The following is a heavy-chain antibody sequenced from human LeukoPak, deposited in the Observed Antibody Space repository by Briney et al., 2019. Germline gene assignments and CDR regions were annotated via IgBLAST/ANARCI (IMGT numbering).Heavy chain of an antibody. Sequence: PSETLSLTCTVSGGSISSSSYYWGWIRQPPGKGLEWIGSIYYSGSTYYNPSLKSRVTISVDTSKNQFSLKLSSVTAADTAVYYCATLSRRYSSGWLHPTAPLGGSGYWGQGTLVTVSS. CDR3: ATLSRRYSSGWLHPTAPLGGSGY. CDR2: IYYSGST. CDR1: GGSISSSSYY. J-gene: IGHJ4*02. D-gene: IGHD6-19*01. V-gene: IGHV4-39*07.